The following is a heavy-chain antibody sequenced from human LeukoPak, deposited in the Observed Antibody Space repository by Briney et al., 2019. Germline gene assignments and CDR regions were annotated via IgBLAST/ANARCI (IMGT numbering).Heavy chain of an antibody. CDR2: ISGSGGST. V-gene: IGHV3-23*01. Sequence: GGSLRLSCAASGFTFSSYAMSWVREARGKGGEWVSAISGSGGSTYYVDSVKGRFTISRYNSKNTLYLQVNSLRAEDTAVYYCARGCGGDCYSADYWGQGTLVTVSS. D-gene: IGHD2-21*01. J-gene: IGHJ4*02. CDR3: ARGCGGDCYSADY. CDR1: GFTFSSYA.